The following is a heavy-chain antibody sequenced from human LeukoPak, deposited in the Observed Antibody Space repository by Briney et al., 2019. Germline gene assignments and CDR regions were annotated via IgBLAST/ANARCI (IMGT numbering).Heavy chain of an antibody. CDR2: INHSGST. D-gene: IGHD2-15*01. Sequence: SETLSLTCAVYGGSFSGYYWSWIRQPPGRGLEWIGEINHSGSTNYNSSLKSRVTISVDTSKNQFSLKLSSVTAADTAVYYCASGTEYCSGGSCSRYFDYWGQGTLVTVSS. CDR1: GGSFSGYY. J-gene: IGHJ4*02. CDR3: ASGTEYCSGGSCSRYFDY. V-gene: IGHV4-34*01.